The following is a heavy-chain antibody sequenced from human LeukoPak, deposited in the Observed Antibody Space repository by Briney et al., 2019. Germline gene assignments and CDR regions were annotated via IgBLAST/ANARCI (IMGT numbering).Heavy chain of an antibody. V-gene: IGHV4-34*01. CDR3: ASTDTANIGGIDP. CDR1: GGSFSGYY. J-gene: IGHJ5*02. CDR2: INHSGST. D-gene: IGHD5-18*01. Sequence: PSETLSLTCAVYGGSFSGYYWSWIRQPPGKGLEWIGEINHSGSTNHNPSLKSRVTISVDTSKNQFSLKLSSVTAADTAVYYCASTDTANIGGIDPWGQGTLVTVSS.